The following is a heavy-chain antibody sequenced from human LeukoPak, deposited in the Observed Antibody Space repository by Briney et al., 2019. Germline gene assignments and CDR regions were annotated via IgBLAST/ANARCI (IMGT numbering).Heavy chain of an antibody. V-gene: IGHV3-21*01. CDR3: ARLWDYGDFQNAFDI. CDR2: ISSSSSFI. Sequence: GGSLRLSCAASGFTFSSYSMNWVRQAPGGGLEWVSSISSSSSFIRYADSVRGRFTISRDNAKKSLYLQMNSLRAEDTAVYYCARLWDYGDFQNAFDIWGQGTTVTVSS. CDR1: GFTFSSYS. J-gene: IGHJ3*02. D-gene: IGHD4-17*01.